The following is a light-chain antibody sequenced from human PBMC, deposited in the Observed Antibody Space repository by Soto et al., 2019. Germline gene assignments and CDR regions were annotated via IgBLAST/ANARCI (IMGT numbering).Light chain of an antibody. J-gene: IGKJ4*01. CDR2: AAS. CDR3: QQTPSFPLT. Sequence: DIQMTQSPSFVSASVGDRVTITCRASQGISSWLAWYQHKPGRAPKLLIHAASSLESGVPSRFSGSGSGTDFTLPISRLEAGDFATYYCQQTPSFPLTFGGGTKVEIK. CDR1: QGISSW. V-gene: IGKV1-12*01.